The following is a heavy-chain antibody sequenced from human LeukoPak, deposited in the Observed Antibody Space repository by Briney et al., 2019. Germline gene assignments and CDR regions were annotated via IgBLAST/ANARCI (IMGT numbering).Heavy chain of an antibody. CDR2: IYYSGST. CDR1: GGSISSYY. Sequence: SETLSLTCTVSGGSISSYYWTWVRQPPGKGLEWIGYIYYSGSTNYNPSLKSRVTISVDTSKNHFSLKLSSVTAADTAVYYCARAHSSSWYSYSDFWGQGTLVTVSS. D-gene: IGHD6-13*01. CDR3: ARAHSSSWYSYSDF. J-gene: IGHJ4*02. V-gene: IGHV4-59*01.